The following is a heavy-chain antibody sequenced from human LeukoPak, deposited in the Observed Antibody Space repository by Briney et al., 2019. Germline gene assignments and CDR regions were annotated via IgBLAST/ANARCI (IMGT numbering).Heavy chain of an antibody. D-gene: IGHD3-9*01. J-gene: IGHJ4*02. Sequence: SETLSLTCTVSGGSISSYYWGWIRQPPGKGLEWIGSIYYSGSTYYNPSLKSRVTISVDTSKNQFSLKLSSVTAADTAVYYCARERLVAFDYWGQGTLVTVSS. CDR3: ARERLVAFDY. CDR1: GGSISSYY. V-gene: IGHV4-39*07. CDR2: IYYSGST.